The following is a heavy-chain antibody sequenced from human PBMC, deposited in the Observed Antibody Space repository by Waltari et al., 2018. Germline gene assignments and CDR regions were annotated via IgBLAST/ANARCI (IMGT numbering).Heavy chain of an antibody. J-gene: IGHJ4*02. CDR3: AKSRGFEY. V-gene: IGHV3-7*01. Sequence: EVQLVESGGDLVQPGGSLRLPCEASGFTCSRYGMSWVRQTPGKGLEWVANINYDGSQKYYADSVKGRFTTSRDNAKNSVYLQMHSLRVEDTAMYYCAKSRGFEYWGQGALVTVSS. CDR2: INYDGSQK. D-gene: IGHD2-2*01. CDR1: GFTCSRYG.